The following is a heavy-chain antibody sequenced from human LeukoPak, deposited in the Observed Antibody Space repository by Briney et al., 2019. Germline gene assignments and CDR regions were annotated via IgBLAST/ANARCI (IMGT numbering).Heavy chain of an antibody. CDR2: FYYSGGT. D-gene: IGHD6-19*01. V-gene: IGHV4-59*02. Sequence: SETLSLTCTVPVVSVSNHYWSWIRQPPGKGLEWIGWFYYSGGTYFNPSLGSRVTISADTSRNHLSLNLRSLTAADTAVYYCARHSSGWHFDSWGQGALVTVSS. CDR1: VVSVSNHY. CDR3: ARHSSGWHFDS. J-gene: IGHJ4*02.